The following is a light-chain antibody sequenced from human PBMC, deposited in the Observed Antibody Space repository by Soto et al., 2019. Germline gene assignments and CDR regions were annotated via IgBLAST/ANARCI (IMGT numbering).Light chain of an antibody. Sequence: DIQMTQSPSSLSASVGDRVTITCRASQSISSYLNWYQQKPGKAPKLLIYAASSLQSGVSSRFSGSGSWTDFTLTFSSLQPEDFATYYCQHSYSTPLTFGGGTKVDIK. J-gene: IGKJ4*02. CDR2: AAS. CDR3: QHSYSTPLT. CDR1: QSISSY. V-gene: IGKV1-39*01.